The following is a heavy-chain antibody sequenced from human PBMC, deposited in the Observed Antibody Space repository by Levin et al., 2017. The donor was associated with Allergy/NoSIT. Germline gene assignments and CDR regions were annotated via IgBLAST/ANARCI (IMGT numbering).Heavy chain of an antibody. J-gene: IGHJ4*02. Sequence: GGSLRLSCAASGFTFSSYGMHWVRQAPGKGLEWVAVISYDGSNKYYADSVKGRFTISRDNSKNTLYLQMNSLRAEDTAVYYCAKVHYYGSGSYFDYWGQGTLVTVSS. CDR2: ISYDGSNK. CDR1: GFTFSSYG. V-gene: IGHV3-30*18. CDR3: AKVHYYGSGSYFDY. D-gene: IGHD3-10*01.